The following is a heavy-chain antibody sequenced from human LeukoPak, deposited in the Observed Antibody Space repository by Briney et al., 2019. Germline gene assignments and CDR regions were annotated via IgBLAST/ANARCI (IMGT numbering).Heavy chain of an antibody. CDR3: TRPVGASLSAFDY. J-gene: IGHJ4*02. D-gene: IGHD1-26*01. Sequence: GGSLRLSCAASGFTFSGSAMHWVRQASGKGLEWVGRIRSKANSYATAYAASVKGRFTISRDDSKNTAYLQMNSLKTEDTAVYYCTRPVGASLSAFDYWGQETLVTVSS. CDR1: GFTFSGSA. CDR2: IRSKANSYAT. V-gene: IGHV3-73*01.